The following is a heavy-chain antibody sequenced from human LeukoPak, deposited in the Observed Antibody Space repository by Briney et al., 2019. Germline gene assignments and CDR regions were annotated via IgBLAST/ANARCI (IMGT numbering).Heavy chain of an antibody. CDR3: ARDRDYYGSGSYFDP. D-gene: IGHD3-10*01. CDR1: GGSISSYY. Sequence: SETLSLTCTVSGGSISSYYWSWIRQPPGKGLEWIGYIYYSGSTNYNPSLTSRVTISVDTSKNQFSLKLSSVTAADTAVYYCARDRDYYGSGSYFDPWGQGTLVTVSS. CDR2: IYYSGST. V-gene: IGHV4-59*01. J-gene: IGHJ5*02.